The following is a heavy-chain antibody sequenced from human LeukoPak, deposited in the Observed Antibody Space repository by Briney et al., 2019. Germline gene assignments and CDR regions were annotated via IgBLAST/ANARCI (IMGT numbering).Heavy chain of an antibody. CDR1: GFTFSSYA. J-gene: IGHJ4*02. D-gene: IGHD3-16*02. Sequence: PGGSLRLSCAASGFTFSSYAMHWVRQAPGKGLEWVAVMSYDGSNKYYADSVKGRFTISRDNSKNTLYLQMNSLRAEDTAVYYCAKAQRMITFGGVIDNPDYWGQGTLVTVSS. CDR3: AKAQRMITFGGVIDNPDY. CDR2: MSYDGSNK. V-gene: IGHV3-30*04.